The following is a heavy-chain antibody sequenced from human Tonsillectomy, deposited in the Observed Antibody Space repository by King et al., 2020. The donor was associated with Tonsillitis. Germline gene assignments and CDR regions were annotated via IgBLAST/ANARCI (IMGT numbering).Heavy chain of an antibody. CDR2: ISYDGSNA. Sequence: VQLVESGGGVVQPGRSLRLSCAASGFTFSHYGMHWVRQAPGKGLEWVAVISYDGSNAYYADSLKGRFAISRDNSKNTLYLQMNSLRAEDTAVFYCAKFWSTASGWPDVWGQGTTVTVSS. D-gene: IGHD6-19*01. J-gene: IGHJ6*02. CDR1: GFTFSHYG. CDR3: AKFWSTASGWPDV. V-gene: IGHV3-30*18.